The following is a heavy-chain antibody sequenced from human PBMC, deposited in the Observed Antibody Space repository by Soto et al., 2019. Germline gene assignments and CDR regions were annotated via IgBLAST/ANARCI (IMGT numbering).Heavy chain of an antibody. J-gene: IGHJ5*02. V-gene: IGHV3-30*18. CDR1: GFTFSSYG. Sequence: GGSLRLSCAASGFTFSSYGMHWVRQAPGKGLEWVAVISYDGSNKYYADSVKGRFTISRDNSKNTLYLQMNSLRAEDTAVYYCAKDYDILTGYYHDWFDPWGQGTLVTVSS. CDR2: ISYDGSNK. D-gene: IGHD3-9*01. CDR3: AKDYDILTGYYHDWFDP.